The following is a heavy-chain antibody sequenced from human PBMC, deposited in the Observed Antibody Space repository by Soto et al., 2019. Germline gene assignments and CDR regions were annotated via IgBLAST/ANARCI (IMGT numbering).Heavy chain of an antibody. CDR1: GGSISSYY. CDR2: IYSSGST. Sequence: SETLSLTCTVSGGSISSYYWSWIRQPPGKGLEWIGYIYSSGSTNYNPSLKSRVTISVDTSKNQFSLKLSSVTAADTAVYYCARAQDIVVVPAALDVWGQGTTVTVSS. D-gene: IGHD2-2*01. CDR3: ARAQDIVVVPAALDV. V-gene: IGHV4-59*01. J-gene: IGHJ6*02.